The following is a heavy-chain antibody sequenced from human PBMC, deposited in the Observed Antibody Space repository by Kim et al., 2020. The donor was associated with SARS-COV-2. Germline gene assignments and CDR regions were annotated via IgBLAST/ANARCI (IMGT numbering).Heavy chain of an antibody. CDR2: ADPQRGGT. CDR1: GYSFADHS. Sequence: ASVKVSCKASGYSFADHSMHWVRQAPGQGLEWMGRADPQRGGTQFVSAQRFQGRVTMIRDTSINTTYMELTRLTPDDTAIYYCARDDAGSIPAWGQGTQVTVSS. D-gene: IGHD1-1*01. CDR3: ARDDAGSIPA. V-gene: IGHV1-2*06. J-gene: IGHJ4*02.